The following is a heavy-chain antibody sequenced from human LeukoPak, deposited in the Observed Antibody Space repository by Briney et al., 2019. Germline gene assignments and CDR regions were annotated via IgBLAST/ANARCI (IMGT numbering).Heavy chain of an antibody. CDR1: GFTFSSYE. CDR2: ISSSGSTI. D-gene: IGHD5-18*01. CDR3: ARGHNGYSYYYYGMDV. J-gene: IGHJ6*04. V-gene: IGHV3-48*03. Sequence: GGSLRLSCAASGFTFSSYEMNWVRQAPGKGLEWVSYISSSGSTIYYADSVKGRFTISRDNAKNSLYLQMNSLRAEDTAVYYCARGHNGYSYYYYGMDVWGKGTTVIVSS.